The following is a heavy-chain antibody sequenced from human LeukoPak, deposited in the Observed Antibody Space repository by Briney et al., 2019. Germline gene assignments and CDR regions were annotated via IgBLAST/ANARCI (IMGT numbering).Heavy chain of an antibody. Sequence: SETLSLTCAVYGGPFSGYYWSWIRQPPGKGLEWIGEINHSGSTNYNPSLKSRVTISVDTSKNQFSLRLSSVTAADTAVYYCARGRFYVCSSTSCYKWFDPWGQGTLVTVSS. J-gene: IGHJ5*02. CDR2: INHSGST. CDR3: ARGRFYVCSSTSCYKWFDP. CDR1: GGPFSGYY. D-gene: IGHD2-2*02. V-gene: IGHV4-34*01.